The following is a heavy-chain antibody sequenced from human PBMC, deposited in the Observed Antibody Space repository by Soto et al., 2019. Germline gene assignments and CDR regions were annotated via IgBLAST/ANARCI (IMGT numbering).Heavy chain of an antibody. CDR1: GYTFINFG. Sequence: ASVKVSCKASGYTFINFGISWVRQAPGQGLEWKGWVSTYNGNTNYAQKFQGRVTMTTDASTRTAYMELRSLRSDGTAVYYFARVPASAYSSGWPYYFDYWGQGTLVTVSS. D-gene: IGHD6-19*01. V-gene: IGHV1-18*01. CDR3: ARVPASAYSSGWPYYFDY. CDR2: VSTYNGNT. J-gene: IGHJ4*02.